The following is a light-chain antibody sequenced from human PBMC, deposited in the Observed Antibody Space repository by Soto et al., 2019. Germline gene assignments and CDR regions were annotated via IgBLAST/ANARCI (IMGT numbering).Light chain of an antibody. V-gene: IGKV4-1*01. CDR3: QQDNSIPPT. J-gene: IGKJ1*01. CDR2: WAS. CDR1: QSVLYSSNNKNY. Sequence: DIVMTQSPDSLAVSLGERATINCKSSQSVLYSSNNKNYLAWFQQKPRQPPKLLIYWASTRVSGVPDRFSGSGSGTDFTLTISSLQAEDVAVYYCQQDNSIPPTFGQGTKVEIK.